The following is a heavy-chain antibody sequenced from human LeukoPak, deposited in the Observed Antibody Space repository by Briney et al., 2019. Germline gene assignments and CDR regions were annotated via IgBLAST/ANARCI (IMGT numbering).Heavy chain of an antibody. CDR3: ARGSGYDYLAFYYMDV. Sequence: ASVKVSCRASGYTFTSYGISWVRQAPGQGLEWMGWISAYNGNTNYAQKLQGRVTMTTDTSTSTAYMELRSLRSDDTAVYYCARGSGYDYLAFYYMDVWGKGTTVTVSS. D-gene: IGHD5-12*01. J-gene: IGHJ6*03. CDR1: GYTFTSYG. CDR2: ISAYNGNT. V-gene: IGHV1-18*01.